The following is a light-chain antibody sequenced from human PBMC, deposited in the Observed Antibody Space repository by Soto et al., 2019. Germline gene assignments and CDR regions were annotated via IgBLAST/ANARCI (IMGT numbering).Light chain of an antibody. CDR3: QQLTDWPPQWT. V-gene: IGKV3D-20*02. J-gene: IGKJ1*01. CDR1: QNVRNTY. Sequence: EIVLTQSPATLSLSPGERATLSCRASQNVRNTYLAWYQQKAGQAPRLLIYGASSRATGIPDRFSGSGSGTDFTLTISSLEPEDFAVYYCQQLTDWPPQWTFGQGTKVDIK. CDR2: GAS.